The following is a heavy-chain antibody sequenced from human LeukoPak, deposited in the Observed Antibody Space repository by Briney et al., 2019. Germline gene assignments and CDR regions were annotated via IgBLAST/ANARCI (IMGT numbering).Heavy chain of an antibody. CDR3: ARSEQWPGYFDY. CDR1: GYTFTSYG. V-gene: IGHV1-18*01. J-gene: IGHJ4*02. CDR2: ISAYNGKT. D-gene: IGHD6-19*01. Sequence: ASVKVSCKAAGYTFTSYGISWVRQAPGQGREGMGGISAYNGKTNYAQKLQGRVTMTTDTATSTAYMELRSLRSDDTAVYYCARSEQWPGYFDYWGQGTLVTVSS.